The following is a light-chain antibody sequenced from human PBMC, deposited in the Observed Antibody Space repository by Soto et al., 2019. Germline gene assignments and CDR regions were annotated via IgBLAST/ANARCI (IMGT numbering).Light chain of an antibody. CDR1: SSDVGGYDF. CDR3: SSYAGSDNLAYV. V-gene: IGLV2-8*01. CDR2: EVI. J-gene: IGLJ1*01. Sequence: QSVLTQPPSASGSPGQSVTISCTGTSSDVGGYDFVSWYQQLPGKAPKLIIYEVIRRPSGVPDRFSASKSGNTASLTVSGLQAEDEADYYCSSYAGSDNLAYVFGTGTKVTVL.